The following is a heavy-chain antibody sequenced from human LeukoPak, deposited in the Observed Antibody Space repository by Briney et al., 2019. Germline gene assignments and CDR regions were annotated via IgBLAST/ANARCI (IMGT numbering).Heavy chain of an antibody. CDR3: VKGGYSSSWFIDY. Sequence: GGSLRLSCSASGFTFSSYAMHWVRQAPGKGLEYVSAISSNGGSTYYADSVKGRFTISRDNSKSTLYLQMSSLRAEDTAVYYCVKGGYSSSWFIDYWGQGTLVTVSS. V-gene: IGHV3-64D*09. CDR1: GFTFSSYA. J-gene: IGHJ4*02. CDR2: ISSNGGST. D-gene: IGHD6-13*01.